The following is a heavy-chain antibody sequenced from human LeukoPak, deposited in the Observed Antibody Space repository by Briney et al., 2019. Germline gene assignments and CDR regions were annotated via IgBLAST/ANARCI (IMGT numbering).Heavy chain of an antibody. CDR3: AKDIVAYSYYYGVDV. J-gene: IGHJ6*02. CDR2: ISWNSGII. Sequence: GRSLRLSCAASGFTFDNYAMHWVRQAPGKGLEWVSGISWNSGIIAYADSVKGRFTTSRDNAKNSLYLQMNSLRTEDTALYYCAKDIVAYSYYYGVDVWGQGTTVTVSS. CDR1: GFTFDNYA. D-gene: IGHD3-16*01. V-gene: IGHV3-9*01.